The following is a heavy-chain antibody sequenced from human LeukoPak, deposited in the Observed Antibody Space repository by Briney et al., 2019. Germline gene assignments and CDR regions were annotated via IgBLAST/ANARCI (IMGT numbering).Heavy chain of an antibody. D-gene: IGHD3-10*01. CDR3: ARLTTMVRGVITDAFDI. V-gene: IGHV4-30-2*01. CDR2: IYHSGST. J-gene: IGHJ3*02. CDR1: GGSISSGGYS. Sequence: SETLSLTCAVSGGSISSGGYSWSWIRRPPGKGLEWIGYIYHSGSTYYNPSLKSRVTISVDRSKNQFSLKLSSVTAADTAVYYCARLTTMVRGVITDAFDIWGQGTMVTVSS.